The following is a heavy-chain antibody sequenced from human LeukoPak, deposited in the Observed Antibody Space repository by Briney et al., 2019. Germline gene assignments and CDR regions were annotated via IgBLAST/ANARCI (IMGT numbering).Heavy chain of an antibody. V-gene: IGHV1-24*01. CDR2: FDPEDCEA. J-gene: IGHJ4*02. CDR1: GYTLTELS. D-gene: IGHD3-22*01. CDR3: AAYYYDSSGYQTTNDY. Sequence: ASVKVSCKVSGYTLTELSMHWVRQAPGKGLEWMGGFDPEDCEAIYAQKFQGRVTMTEDTSTDTAYMELSSLRSEDTAVYYCAAYYYDSSGYQTTNDYWGQGTLVTVSS.